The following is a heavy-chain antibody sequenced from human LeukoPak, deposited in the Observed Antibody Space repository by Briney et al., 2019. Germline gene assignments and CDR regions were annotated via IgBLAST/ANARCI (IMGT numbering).Heavy chain of an antibody. CDR1: GYTLTELS. CDR2: FDPEDGET. Sequence: ASVKVSCKVSGYTLTELSMHWVRQAPGKGLEWMGGFDPEDGETIYAQKFQGRVTMTEDTSTDTAYMELSSLRSEDTAVYYCATHDYGDSDFDYWGQGPRSPSPQ. V-gene: IGHV1-24*01. CDR3: ATHDYGDSDFDY. D-gene: IGHD4-17*01. J-gene: IGHJ4*02.